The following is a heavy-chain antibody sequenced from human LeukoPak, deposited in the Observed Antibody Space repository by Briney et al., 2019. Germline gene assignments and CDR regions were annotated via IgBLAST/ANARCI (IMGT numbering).Heavy chain of an antibody. CDR1: GFTFSSYS. CDR2: ISSSSSYI. Sequence: NPGGSLRLSCAASGFTFSSYSMNWVRQAPGKGLEWVSSISSSSSYIYYADSVKGRFTISRDNAKNSLYLQMNSLRAEDTAVYYCARDGGTAMVTYYFDYWGQGTLVTVSS. D-gene: IGHD5-18*01. J-gene: IGHJ4*02. CDR3: ARDGGTAMVTYYFDY. V-gene: IGHV3-21*01.